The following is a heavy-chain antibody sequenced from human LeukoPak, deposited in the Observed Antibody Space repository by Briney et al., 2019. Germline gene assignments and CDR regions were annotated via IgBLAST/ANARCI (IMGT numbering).Heavy chain of an antibody. CDR3: ARRITMVRGVMGGWFDP. J-gene: IGHJ5*02. D-gene: IGHD3-10*01. V-gene: IGHV1-3*01. CDR1: GYTFTSYA. Sequence: ASVKVSCKASGYTFTSYAMHWVRQAPGQRLELMGWINAGNGNTKYSQKFQGRVTITRDTSASTAYMELSSLRSEDTAVYYCARRITMVRGVMGGWFDPWGQGTLVTVSS. CDR2: INAGNGNT.